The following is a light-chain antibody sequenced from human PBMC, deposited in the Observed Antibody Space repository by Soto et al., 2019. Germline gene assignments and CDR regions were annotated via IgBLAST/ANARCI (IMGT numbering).Light chain of an antibody. Sequence: DIQVTHSPSTLSAPVGDRVTITCRASQSISSWLAWYQQKPGKAPKLLIYKASSLESGVPSRFSGSGSGTEFTLTVSSLQPDDFATYYCQQYNSYSPWTFGQGTKV. V-gene: IGKV1-5*03. CDR3: QQYNSYSPWT. CDR2: KAS. CDR1: QSISSW. J-gene: IGKJ1*01.